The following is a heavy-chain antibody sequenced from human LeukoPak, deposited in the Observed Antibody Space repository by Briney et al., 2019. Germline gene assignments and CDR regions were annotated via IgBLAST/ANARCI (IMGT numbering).Heavy chain of an antibody. Sequence: GGSLRLSCAASGFPFSSYSMTWVRQAPGKGLEWVANIKPDGTTKFYVDSVKGRFTISRDNSKNTLYLQMNSLRAEDTAVYYCAYMRGLYYGIDYWGQGTLVTVSS. D-gene: IGHD3-10*01. V-gene: IGHV3-7*03. CDR1: GFPFSSYS. J-gene: IGHJ4*02. CDR2: IKPDGTTK. CDR3: AYMRGLYYGIDY.